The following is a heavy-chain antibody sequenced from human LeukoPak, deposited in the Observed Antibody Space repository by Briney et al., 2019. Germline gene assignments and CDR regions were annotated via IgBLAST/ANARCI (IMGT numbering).Heavy chain of an antibody. CDR3: ARGGGYEPLDY. V-gene: IGHV3-11*06. CDR1: GFTFSDYY. D-gene: IGHD5-12*01. J-gene: IGHJ4*02. CDR2: ISSSSSYT. Sequence: GGSLRLSCAASGFTFSDYYMSWIRQAPGKGQEWVSYISSSSSYTNYADSVKGRFTISRDNAKNSLYLQMNSLRAEDTAVYYCARGGGYEPLDYWGQGTLVTVSS.